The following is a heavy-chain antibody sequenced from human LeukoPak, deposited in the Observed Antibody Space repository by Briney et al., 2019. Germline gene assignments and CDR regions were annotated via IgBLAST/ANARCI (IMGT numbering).Heavy chain of an antibody. CDR1: GDSVSSNSAA. CDR3: ARGPPRMVRGAYYGAFDI. CDR2: TYYRSKWYN. Sequence: SQTLSLTCAISGDSVSSNSAAWNWIRQSPSRGLEWLGRTYYRSKWYNDYAVSVKSRITINPDTSKNQLSLQLNSVTPEDTAVYYCARGPPRMVRGAYYGAFDIWGQGTMVTVSS. J-gene: IGHJ3*02. V-gene: IGHV6-1*01. D-gene: IGHD3-10*01.